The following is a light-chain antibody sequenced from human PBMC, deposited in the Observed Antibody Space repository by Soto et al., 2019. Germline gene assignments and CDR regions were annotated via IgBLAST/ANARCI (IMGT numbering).Light chain of an antibody. CDR3: QKYNDWPLT. Sequence: ELVMTQSPATLSVSPGDGATLSCRASQSVDSNLAWYQQKTGQTPRLLMYGASTRPTGIPDRLSGSGSGTELNLTIIRLQSEDSAVYYCQKYNDWPLTFGGGTKVDIK. CDR1: QSVDSN. J-gene: IGKJ4*01. CDR2: GAS. V-gene: IGKV3D-15*01.